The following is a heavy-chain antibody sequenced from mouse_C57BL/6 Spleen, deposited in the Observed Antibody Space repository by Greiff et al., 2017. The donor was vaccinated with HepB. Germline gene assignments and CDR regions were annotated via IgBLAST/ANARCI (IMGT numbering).Heavy chain of an antibody. D-gene: IGHD1-1*01. Sequence: EVKLMESGGDLVKPGGSLKLSCAASGFTFSSYGMSWVRQTPDKRLEWVATISSGGSYTYYPDSVKGRFTISRDNAKNTLYLQMSSLKSEDTAMYYCARVITTVVSATYYFDYWGQGTTLTVSS. CDR1: GFTFSSYG. J-gene: IGHJ2*01. V-gene: IGHV5-6*01. CDR3: ARVITTVVSATYYFDY. CDR2: ISSGGSYT.